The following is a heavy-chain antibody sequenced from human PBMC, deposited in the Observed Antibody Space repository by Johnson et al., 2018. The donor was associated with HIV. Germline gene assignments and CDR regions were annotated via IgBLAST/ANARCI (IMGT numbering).Heavy chain of an antibody. D-gene: IGHD3-9*01. J-gene: IGHJ3*02. CDR1: GFTFSSYA. CDR2: ISYDGSNK. V-gene: IGHV3-30*14. Sequence: VQLVESGGGVVQPGRSLRLSCGASGFTFSSYAMHWVRQAPGKGLEWVAVISYDGSNKYYADSVKGRFTISRENAKNSLYLQMNSLRAEDTAVYYCARADWSHGGAFDIWGQGTVVTVSS. CDR3: ARADWSHGGAFDI.